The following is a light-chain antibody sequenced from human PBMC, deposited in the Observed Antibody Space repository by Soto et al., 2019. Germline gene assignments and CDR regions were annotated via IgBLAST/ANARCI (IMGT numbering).Light chain of an antibody. J-gene: IGKJ4*01. Sequence: EIVLTQSPATLSLSPGERATLSCRASQNVSTYLAWYQQKPGQGPRLLIFDASNRATGIPARFSGSGSGTDFTLTISSLEPEDFAVYYCQQRSNWPPLTFGGGTKVEIK. CDR1: QNVSTY. V-gene: IGKV3-11*01. CDR2: DAS. CDR3: QQRSNWPPLT.